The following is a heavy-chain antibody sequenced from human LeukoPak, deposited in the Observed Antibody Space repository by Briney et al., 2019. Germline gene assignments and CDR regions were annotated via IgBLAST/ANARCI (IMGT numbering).Heavy chain of an antibody. J-gene: IGHJ6*03. CDR1: GFTFSDYY. D-gene: IGHD3-10*01. CDR2: ISSSGSTI. CDR3: ARDVYYYGSGSYYYYYYYYMDV. Sequence: GESLRLSCAVSGFTFSDYYMSWIRQAPGKGLEWVSYISSSGSTIYYADSVKGRFTISRDNAKNSLYLQMNSLRAEDTAVYYCARDVYYYGSGSYYYYYYYYMDVWGKGTTVTISS. V-gene: IGHV3-11*01.